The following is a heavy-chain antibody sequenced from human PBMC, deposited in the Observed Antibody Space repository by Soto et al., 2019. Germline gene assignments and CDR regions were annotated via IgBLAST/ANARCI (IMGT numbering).Heavy chain of an antibody. CDR3: ARDHTIFGVVISYYFDY. CDR2: IWYDGSNK. D-gene: IGHD3-3*01. CDR1: GFTFSSYG. V-gene: IGHV3-33*01. Sequence: GGSLRLSCAASGFTFSSYGMHWVRQAPGKGLEWVAVIWYDGSNKYYADSVKGRFTISRDNSKNTLYLQVNSLRAEDTAVYYCARDHTIFGVVISYYFDYWGQGTLVTVSS. J-gene: IGHJ4*02.